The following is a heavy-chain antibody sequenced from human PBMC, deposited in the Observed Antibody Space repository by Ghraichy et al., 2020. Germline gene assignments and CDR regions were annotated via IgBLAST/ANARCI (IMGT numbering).Heavy chain of an antibody. Sequence: GGSLRLSCSASGFTFSDYAMTWIRQAPGKGLEWVSVIGSDGINIIYADSVKGRFTISRDNSKNTLYLQMNSLGAEDTALYYCAKYYASGTSRAFDIWGQGTMVTGSS. CDR2: IGSDGINI. V-gene: IGHV3-23*01. J-gene: IGHJ3*02. D-gene: IGHD3-10*01. CDR3: AKYYASGTSRAFDI. CDR1: GFTFSDYA.